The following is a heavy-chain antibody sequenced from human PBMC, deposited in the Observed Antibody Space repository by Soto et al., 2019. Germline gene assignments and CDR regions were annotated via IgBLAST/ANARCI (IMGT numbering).Heavy chain of an antibody. CDR3: VKNRGGGSYTSWYCAS. J-gene: IGHJ2*01. CDR2: IHGDGDYM. CDR1: GFTFSCCA. V-gene: IGHV3-23*01. D-gene: IGHD6-13*01. Sequence: EVQLLDSGGGLVQPGGSLRLSCAASGFTFSCCAMSWVRQAPGKGLEWVSTIHGDGDYMQYTDSVKGRFTISRDNSRNTLYLQMDSLRGDDTAVYYCVKNRGGGSYTSWYCASWGRGTLVTVSS.